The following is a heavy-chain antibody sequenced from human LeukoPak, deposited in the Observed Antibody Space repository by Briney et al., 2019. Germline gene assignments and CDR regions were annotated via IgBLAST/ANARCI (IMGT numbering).Heavy chain of an antibody. D-gene: IGHD2-21*01. Sequence: PGGSLRLSCAASGFTFSSYAMSWVRQAPGKGLEWVSAISGSGGSTYYADSVKGRFTISRDNSKNTLYLQMNSLRAEDTAVYYCAASSYCGGDCYLGPFDYWGQGTLVTVSS. V-gene: IGHV3-23*01. CDR3: AASSYCGGDCYLGPFDY. J-gene: IGHJ4*02. CDR1: GFTFSSYA. CDR2: ISGSGGST.